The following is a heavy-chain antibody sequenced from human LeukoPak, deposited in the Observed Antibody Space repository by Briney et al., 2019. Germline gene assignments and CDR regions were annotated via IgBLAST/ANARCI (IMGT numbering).Heavy chain of an antibody. J-gene: IGHJ5*02. CDR3: AIHYTEDIVVGPAASPETRNNWFDP. D-gene: IGHD2-2*01. CDR1: GYSISSGYY. Sequence: PSETLSLTCTVSGYSISSGYYWGWIRQPPGKGLEWIGSIYHSGSTYYNPSLKSRVTISVDTSKNQFSLKLSSVTAADTALYYCAIHYTEDIVVGPAASPETRNNWFDPWGQGTLVTVSS. V-gene: IGHV4-38-2*02. CDR2: IYHSGST.